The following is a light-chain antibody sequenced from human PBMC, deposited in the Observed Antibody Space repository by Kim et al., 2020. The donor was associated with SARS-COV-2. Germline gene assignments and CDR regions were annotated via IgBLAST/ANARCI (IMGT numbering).Light chain of an antibody. CDR3: QAWDSSTFYV. V-gene: IGLV3-1*01. CDR2: QDT. Sequence: VSQGQTASITCSGDKLGDKYACWYQQKPGQSPVLVIYQDTKRPSGIPERFSGSNSGNTATLTISGTQAMDEADYYCQAWDSSTFYVFGPGTKVTVL. CDR1: KLGDKY. J-gene: IGLJ1*01.